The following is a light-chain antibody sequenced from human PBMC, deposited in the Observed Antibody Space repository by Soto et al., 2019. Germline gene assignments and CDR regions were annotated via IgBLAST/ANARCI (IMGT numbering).Light chain of an antibody. CDR1: QSISSY. CDR2: AAS. J-gene: IGKJ4*01. Sequence: DIQMTQSPSSLSASVGDRVTITCRASQSISSYLNWYQQKPGKDPKLLIHAASSLQSGVPSRFSGSGSETDFTLTISSLQPEDFATYYCQQSYSTPLTFGGGTKVEIK. V-gene: IGKV1-39*01. CDR3: QQSYSTPLT.